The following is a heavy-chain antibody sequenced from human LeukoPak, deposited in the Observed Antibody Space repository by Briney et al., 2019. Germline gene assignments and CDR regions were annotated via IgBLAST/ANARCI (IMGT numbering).Heavy chain of an antibody. CDR1: XFTFSSYV. CDR2: ISANSGSS. Sequence: GGSLRLSCXXXXFTFSSYVMNWLRQAPGKGLEWVSTISANSGSSYYADSVKGRFTVSRDNSKKTLYLEMNSLRAEDTAVYYCASRGSGWGAFDIWGQGTMVTVSS. CDR3: ASRGSGWGAFDI. J-gene: IGHJ3*02. D-gene: IGHD6-19*01. V-gene: IGHV3-23*01.